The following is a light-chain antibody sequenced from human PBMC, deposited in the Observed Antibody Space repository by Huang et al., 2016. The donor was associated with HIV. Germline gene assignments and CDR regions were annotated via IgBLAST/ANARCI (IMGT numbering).Light chain of an antibody. CDR3: QQSYTAPRVT. Sequence: DIRMTQSPSSLSASVGDTVTITGRASQSITKSLNWYQQRPGKAPKLLIYGTSTLHSGVPSRFSGSGSGTDFTLTIASLQPEDFATYSCQQSYTAPRVTFGPGTKVDIK. CDR1: QSITKS. V-gene: IGKV1-39*01. CDR2: GTS. J-gene: IGKJ3*01.